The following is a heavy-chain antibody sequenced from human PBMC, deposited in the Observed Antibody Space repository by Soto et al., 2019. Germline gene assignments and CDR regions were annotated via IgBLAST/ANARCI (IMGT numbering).Heavy chain of an antibody. CDR2: INAGNGNT. Sequence: ASVKVSCKASGYTFTSYAMHWVRQAPGQRLEWMGWINAGNGNTKYSQKFQGRVTITRDTSASTAYMELSSLRSEDTAVYYCARASCGICYPGYWGQGTLVTVSS. J-gene: IGHJ4*02. CDR3: ARASCGICYPGY. D-gene: IGHD2-15*01. V-gene: IGHV1-3*01. CDR1: GYTFTSYA.